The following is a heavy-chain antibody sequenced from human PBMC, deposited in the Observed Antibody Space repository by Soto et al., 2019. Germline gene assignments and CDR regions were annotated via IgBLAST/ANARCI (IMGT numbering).Heavy chain of an antibody. J-gene: IGHJ3*02. V-gene: IGHV1-69*01. Sequence: QVQLVQSGTEVKKPGSSVKVSCKASGGTFSSYAISWVRQAPGQGLEWMGGSIPIFGTTNYAQRFQGRVSITADESTSTTYVELSSLRSEDTAVYYCAGSYKYGSGTFDAFDIWGQGTLVTVSS. D-gene: IGHD3-10*01. CDR1: GGTFSSYA. CDR2: SIPIFGTT. CDR3: AGSYKYGSGTFDAFDI.